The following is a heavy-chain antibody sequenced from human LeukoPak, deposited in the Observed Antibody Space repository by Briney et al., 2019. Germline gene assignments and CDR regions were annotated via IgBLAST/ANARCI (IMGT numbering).Heavy chain of an antibody. J-gene: IGHJ5*02. V-gene: IGHV3-23*01. CDR3: AKDLGPNWFDP. CDR1: GFTFSNYA. D-gene: IGHD3-16*01. CDR2: VSGSNNT. Sequence: GGSLRLSCAASGFTFSNYAMSWVRQAPGKGLEWVSTVSGSNNTHYADSVKGRFTISRDNSKNTLYLQMNSLRAEDTAVYYCAKDLGPNWFDPWGRGTLVTVSS.